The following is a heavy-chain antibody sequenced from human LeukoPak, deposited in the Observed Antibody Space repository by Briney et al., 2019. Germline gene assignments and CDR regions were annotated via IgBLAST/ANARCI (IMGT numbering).Heavy chain of an antibody. CDR1: GFTFSSYS. V-gene: IGHV3-21*01. CDR2: ISSSSSYI. CDR3: ARDSTYSNWFDP. J-gene: IGHJ5*02. D-gene: IGHD1-26*01. Sequence: GGCLRLSCAASGFTFSSYSMNWVRQAPGKGLEWVSSISSSSSYIYYADSVKGRFTISRDNAKNSLYLQMNSLRAEDTAVYYCARDSTYSNWFDPWGQGTLVTVSS.